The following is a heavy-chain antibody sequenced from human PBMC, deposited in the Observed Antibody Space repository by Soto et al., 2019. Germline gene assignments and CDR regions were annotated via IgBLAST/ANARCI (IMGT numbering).Heavy chain of an antibody. CDR3: GRLEGLATISYYFDY. V-gene: IGHV4-39*01. CDR1: GGSVSSSSYY. J-gene: IGHJ4*02. D-gene: IGHD3-9*01. CDR2: VYYSGST. Sequence: QLQLQESGPGLVKPSETLSLTCTVSGGSVSSSSYYWGWVRQPPGKGLEWIGSVYYSGSTYYNPSLEIRVTISVDKSKNQFSLKRMSLSAADTAVYYCGRLEGLATISYYFDYWGQGALVTVSS.